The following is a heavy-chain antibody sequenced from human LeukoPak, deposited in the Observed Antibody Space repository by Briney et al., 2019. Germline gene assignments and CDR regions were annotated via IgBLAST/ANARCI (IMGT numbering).Heavy chain of an antibody. J-gene: IGHJ4*02. D-gene: IGHD3-22*01. CDR2: ITAYNGNT. CDR3: ARDVYYYDSSAYYYFDY. Sequence: GAAVKVTCNGSAYTFTNNGMTWMRQAPGQGLEWMGWITAYNGNTNDAQKFQGRVTMTTDTSTSTAYMELSSLRSADTAVYYCARDVYYYDSSAYYYFDYWGEGTLVAVSS. V-gene: IGHV1-18*01. CDR1: AYTFTNNG.